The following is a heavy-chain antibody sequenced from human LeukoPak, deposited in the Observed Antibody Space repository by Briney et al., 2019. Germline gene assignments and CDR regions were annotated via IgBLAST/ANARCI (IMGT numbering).Heavy chain of an antibody. CDR2: INHSGST. D-gene: IGHD2-15*01. CDR3: ARYATSVAATRRGYYYYYMDV. CDR1: GGSFSGYY. V-gene: IGHV4-34*01. J-gene: IGHJ6*03. Sequence: SETLSLTRAVYGGSFSGYYWSWIRQPPGNGLEWIGEINHSGSTNYNPSLKSRVTISVDTSKNQFSLKLSSVTAADTAVYYCARYATSVAATRRGYYYYYMDVWGKGTTVTISS.